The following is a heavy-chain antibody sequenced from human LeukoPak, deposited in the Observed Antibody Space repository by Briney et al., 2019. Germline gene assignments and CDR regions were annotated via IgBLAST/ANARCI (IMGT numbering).Heavy chain of an antibody. CDR3: ARDLWFGESVNYYYGMDV. CDR1: GFTFSSYS. CDR2: ISSSRSYI. V-gene: IGHV3-21*01. J-gene: IGHJ6*02. Sequence: PGGSLRLSCAASGFTFSSYSMNWVRQAPGKGLEWVSSISSSRSYIYYADSVKGPFPISRDNAKTSLYLQMNSLRAEDTAVYYCARDLWFGESVNYYYGMDVWGQGTTVTVSS. D-gene: IGHD3-10*01.